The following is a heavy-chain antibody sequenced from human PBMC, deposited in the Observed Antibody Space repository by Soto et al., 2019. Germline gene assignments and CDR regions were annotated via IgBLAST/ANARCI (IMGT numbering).Heavy chain of an antibody. CDR2: INSDGSST. Sequence: PGGSLRLSXAASGFTFSSYWMHWVRQAPGKGLVWVSRINSDGSSTSYADSVKGRFTISRDNAKNTLYLQMNSLRAEDTAVYYCARTRFGYSYGAFGYWGQGTLVTVSS. J-gene: IGHJ4*02. CDR3: ARTRFGYSYGAFGY. CDR1: GFTFSSYW. V-gene: IGHV3-74*01. D-gene: IGHD5-18*01.